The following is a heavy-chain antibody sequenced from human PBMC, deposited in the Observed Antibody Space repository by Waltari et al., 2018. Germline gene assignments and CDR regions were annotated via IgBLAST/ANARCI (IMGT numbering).Heavy chain of an antibody. CDR3: ARLSLQFLEWFSGGWFDP. CDR1: GGSFSGYY. CDR2: INASGST. J-gene: IGHJ5*02. D-gene: IGHD3-3*01. Sequence: QVQLQQWGAGLLKPSETLSLTCAVYGGSFSGYYWRWIRPPPGTGLEWSGEINASGSTNYNRSLKSRVTISVDTSKNQFALKLSSVTAADTAVYYCARLSLQFLEWFSGGWFDPWGQGTLVTVSS. V-gene: IGHV4-34*01.